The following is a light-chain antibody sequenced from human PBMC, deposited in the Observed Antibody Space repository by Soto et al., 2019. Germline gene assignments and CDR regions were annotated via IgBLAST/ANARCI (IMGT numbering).Light chain of an antibody. V-gene: IGKV1-5*03. Sequence: DIQMTQSPSTLSASVGDRVTITCRASQSITTWLAWYQQKPGKAPKLLIHRASILASGVPSRFSGSGSGTEFTLTISPLQPDDVATYYCQQYDIYWTFGQGTNVEVK. CDR3: QQYDIYWT. J-gene: IGKJ1*01. CDR2: RAS. CDR1: QSITTW.